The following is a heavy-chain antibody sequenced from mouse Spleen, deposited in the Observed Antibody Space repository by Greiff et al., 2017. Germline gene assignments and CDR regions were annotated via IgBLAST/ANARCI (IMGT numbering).Heavy chain of an antibody. CDR1: GFSLTSYG. CDR2: IWSGGST. V-gene: IGHV2-2*01. CDR3: ARNGRFTTVVATGYFDV. D-gene: IGHD1-1*01. J-gene: IGHJ1*03. Sequence: VQRVESGPGLVQPSQSLSITCTVSGFSLTSYGVHWVRQSPGKGLEWLGVIWSGGSTDYNAAFISRLSISKDNSKSQVFFKMNSLQADDTAIYYCARNGRFTTVVATGYFDVWGTGTTVTVSS.